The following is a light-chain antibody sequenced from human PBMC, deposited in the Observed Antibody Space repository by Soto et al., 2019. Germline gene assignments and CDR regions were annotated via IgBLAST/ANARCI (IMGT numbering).Light chain of an antibody. CDR2: EVS. CDR1: SSDVGAYNH. J-gene: IGLJ1*01. CDR3: FSYTTRSTLV. V-gene: IGLV2-14*01. Sequence: QSVLTQPASVSGSPGQSITISCTGTSSDVGAYNHVSWYQQHPGKAPQLIIYEVSNRPSGLSNRFSASKSGNTASLTISGLQAEDGAHYYCFSYTTRSTLVFGTGTKVTVL.